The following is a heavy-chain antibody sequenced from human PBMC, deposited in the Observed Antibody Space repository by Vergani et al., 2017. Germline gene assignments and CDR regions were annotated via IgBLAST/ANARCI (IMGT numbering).Heavy chain of an antibody. J-gene: IGHJ4*02. Sequence: EVQLLESGGGLVQPGGSLRLSCAASGFTFSSYWISWVRQAPGKGLEWVANIKQDGSEKYYVDSVKGRFTISRDNAKNSLYLQMNSLRAEDTAVYYCARDAPFWADYWGQGTLVTVSS. CDR1: GFTFSSYW. CDR3: ARDAPFWADY. D-gene: IGHD7-27*01. V-gene: IGHV3-7*03. CDR2: IKQDGSEK.